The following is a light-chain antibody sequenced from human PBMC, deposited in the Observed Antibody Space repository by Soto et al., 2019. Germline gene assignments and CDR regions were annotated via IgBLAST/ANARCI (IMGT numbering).Light chain of an antibody. J-gene: IGLJ2*01. Sequence: QSVLTQPPSASGTPGQRVTISCSGSSSNIGSNSVNWYQQLPGTAPKLLMYSSNQRPSGVPDRFSGSKSGTSASLAISGLQSEDEADYSCAAWDDRLNRVVFGGGTELTVL. CDR2: SSN. CDR3: AAWDDRLNRVV. CDR1: SSNIGSNS. V-gene: IGLV1-44*01.